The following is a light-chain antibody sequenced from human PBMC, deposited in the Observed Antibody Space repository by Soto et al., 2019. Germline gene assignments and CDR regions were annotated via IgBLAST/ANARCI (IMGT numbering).Light chain of an antibody. CDR3: LQHDTYPLT. CDR2: VVS. V-gene: IGKV1-17*01. CDR1: QGIRND. Sequence: DIQMTQSPSSLSASVGDRVTITCRASQGIRNDLLGWYQQKPGKAPKCLIYVVSSLQSGVPSRFSGSGSGTEFTLTFSSLQPEDFATYYCLQHDTYPLTFGQGTKVDIK. J-gene: IGKJ1*01.